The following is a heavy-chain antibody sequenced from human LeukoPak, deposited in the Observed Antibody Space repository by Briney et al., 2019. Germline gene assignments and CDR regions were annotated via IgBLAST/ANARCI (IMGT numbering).Heavy chain of an antibody. CDR1: GGSIRSSSYY. CDR3: SRHVNTFDY. V-gene: IGHV4-39*01. J-gene: IGHJ4*02. CDR2: IYYSGST. Sequence: SETLSLTCTVSGGSIRSSSYYWGWIRQPPGKGLEWIGSIYYSGSTYYNASLKSRGTISVDTSKNQFSLKLNSVTAADMAVYYCSRHVNTFDYWGQGALVTVSS.